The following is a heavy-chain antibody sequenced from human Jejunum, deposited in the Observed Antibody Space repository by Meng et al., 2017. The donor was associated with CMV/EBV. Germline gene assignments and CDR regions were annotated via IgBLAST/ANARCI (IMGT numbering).Heavy chain of an antibody. CDR1: AA. CDR2: TYYRTKWYH. Sequence: AAWNWIRLSPARGLEWLGRTYYRTKWYHDYATSVKSRLTITPDTSRNQLFLQLNSVTPEDTAVYYCARERYDSSGYIRTYGMDVWGQGTKVTVSS. V-gene: IGHV6-1*01. D-gene: IGHD3-22*01. CDR3: ARERYDSSGYIRTYGMDV. J-gene: IGHJ6*02.